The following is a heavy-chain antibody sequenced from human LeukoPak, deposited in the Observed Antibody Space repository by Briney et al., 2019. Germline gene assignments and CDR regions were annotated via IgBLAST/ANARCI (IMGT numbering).Heavy chain of an antibody. Sequence: GGSLRLSCAASGFTFSSYWMSWVRQAPGKGLEYVSAISSNGGSTYYANSVKGRFTISRDNSKNTLYLQMGSLRAEDMAVYYCARAQYSSSSMAGDYFDYWGQGTLVTVSS. V-gene: IGHV3-64*01. CDR1: GFTFSSYW. J-gene: IGHJ4*02. D-gene: IGHD6-6*01. CDR3: ARAQYSSSSMAGDYFDY. CDR2: ISSNGGST.